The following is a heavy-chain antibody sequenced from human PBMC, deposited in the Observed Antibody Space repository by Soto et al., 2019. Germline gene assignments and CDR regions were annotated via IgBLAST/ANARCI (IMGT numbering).Heavy chain of an antibody. CDR2: ISGSGGST. D-gene: IGHD6-19*01. J-gene: IGHJ4*02. Sequence: PGGSLRLSCAASGFTFSSYAMSWVRQAPGKGLEWVSGISGSGGSTNYADSVKGRFTISRDNFKNTLYLQMKSLRAEDTAVYYCATSNRALVVAGFDYWGQGTLVTVSS. CDR3: ATSNRALVVAGFDY. CDR1: GFTFSSYA. V-gene: IGHV3-23*01.